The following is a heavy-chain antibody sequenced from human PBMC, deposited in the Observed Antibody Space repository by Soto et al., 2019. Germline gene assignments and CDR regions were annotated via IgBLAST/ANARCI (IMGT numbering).Heavy chain of an antibody. CDR2: ISGSGGST. CDR3: ASRARVVPAAIFWFDP. Sequence: EVQLVESGGGLVQPGGSLRLSCEASGFTFSSYAMSWVRQAPGKGLEWVSAISGSGGSTYYADSVKGRFTISRDNSKNTLYLQMNSLRAEDTAVYYCASRARVVPAAIFWFDPWGQGTLVTVSS. D-gene: IGHD2-2*02. J-gene: IGHJ5*02. CDR1: GFTFSSYA. V-gene: IGHV3-23*04.